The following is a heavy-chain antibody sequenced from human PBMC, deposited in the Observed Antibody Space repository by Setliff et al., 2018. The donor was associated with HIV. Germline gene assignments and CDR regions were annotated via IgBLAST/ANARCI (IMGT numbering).Heavy chain of an antibody. CDR1: GGSFSGFH. J-gene: IGHJ4*02. D-gene: IGHD1-26*01. CDR3: ARGKGGLVGPAEFDY. V-gene: IGHV4-34*01. CDR2: INHTGNT. Sequence: PSETLSLTCAVYGGSFSGFHWNWIRQFPGKGLEWNGEINHTGNTQDNPSLKSRVRMSEETSKNHVSLKLKSVTAADTAIYFCARGKGGLVGPAEFDYWGPGTLVTVSS.